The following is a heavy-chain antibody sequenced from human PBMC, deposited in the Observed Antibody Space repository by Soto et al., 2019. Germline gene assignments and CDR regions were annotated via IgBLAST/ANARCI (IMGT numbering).Heavy chain of an antibody. CDR2: VSGNGENT. CDR3: ARRAGDSSGHRFDS. D-gene: IGHD6-19*01. V-gene: IGHV3-23*01. J-gene: IGHJ4*02. Sequence: PGGSLRLSCTASGFNFTYNAMSWVRQAPGKGLQWVSTVSGNGENTYYAESVRGRFTMSRDNAKNSLYLLMNSLRVEDTAVYYCARRAGDSSGHRFDSWGQGTLVTVSS. CDR1: GFNFTYNA.